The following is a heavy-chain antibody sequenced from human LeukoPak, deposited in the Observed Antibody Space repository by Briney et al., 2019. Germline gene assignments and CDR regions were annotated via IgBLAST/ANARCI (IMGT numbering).Heavy chain of an antibody. CDR3: ARIGFRLKYFDY. CDR2: INHSGST. Sequence: YPSETLSLTCAVYGGSFSGYYWSWIRQPPGKGLEWIGEINHSGSTNYNPSLESRVTISVDTSKNQFSLKLSSVTAADTAVYYCARIGFRLKYFDYWGQGTLVTVSS. D-gene: IGHD3-10*01. V-gene: IGHV4-34*01. CDR1: GGSFSGYY. J-gene: IGHJ4*02.